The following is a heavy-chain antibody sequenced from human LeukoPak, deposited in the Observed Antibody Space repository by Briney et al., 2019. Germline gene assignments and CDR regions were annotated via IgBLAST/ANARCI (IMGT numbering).Heavy chain of an antibody. Sequence: GGSLRLSCAASGFTFSTYAMSGVRQAPGKGLEWVSSISGSCGSTFYADSVKGRFAISRDNSKNTLYLQMNSLRAEDTALYCCAKGSGITTPHGFDFWGQGTMVTVSS. CDR2: ISGSCGST. D-gene: IGHD3-22*01. V-gene: IGHV3-23*01. CDR3: AKGSGITTPHGFDF. CDR1: GFTFSTYA. J-gene: IGHJ3*01.